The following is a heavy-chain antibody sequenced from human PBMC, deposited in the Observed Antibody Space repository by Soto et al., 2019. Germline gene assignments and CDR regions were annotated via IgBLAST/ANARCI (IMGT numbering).Heavy chain of an antibody. CDR3: ARDPMATVTARSHFQH. D-gene: IGHD4-17*01. J-gene: IGHJ1*01. CDR2: INAGNGNT. Sequence: QVQLVQSGAEVKKPGASVKVSCKASGYTFTSYAMHWVRQAPGQRLEWMGWINAGNGNTKYSQKFQGRVTITRDTSASTAYMELSSLRSEDTAVYYCARDPMATVTARSHFQHWGQGTLVTVSS. V-gene: IGHV1-3*01. CDR1: GYTFTSYA.